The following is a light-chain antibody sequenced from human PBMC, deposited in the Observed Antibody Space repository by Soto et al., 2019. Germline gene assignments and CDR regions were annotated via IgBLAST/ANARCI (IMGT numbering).Light chain of an antibody. J-gene: IGLJ2*01. Sequence: QSVLTQPPSASGTPGQRVTISCSGSSSNIGSNTVNWYQQLPGTAPKLLIYSNNQRPSGVPDRFSGSKSGTSASLAISELQSEDEADYYCAAWDDSLEVVFGGGTKVTVL. CDR2: SNN. V-gene: IGLV1-44*01. CDR1: SSNIGSNT. CDR3: AAWDDSLEVV.